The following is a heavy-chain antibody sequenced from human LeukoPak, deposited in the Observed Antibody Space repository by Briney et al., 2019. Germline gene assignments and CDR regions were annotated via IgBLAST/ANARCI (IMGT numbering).Heavy chain of an antibody. V-gene: IGHV4-30-4*01. CDR2: IYYSGST. CDR3: ARGTDSVSCFDY. Sequence: KPSQTLSLTCTVSGGSISSGDYYWSWIRQPPGKGLEWIGYIYYSGSTYYNPSLKSRVTISIDTSKNQFSLKLSSVTAADTAVYYCARGTDSVSCFDYWGQGTLVTVSS. J-gene: IGHJ4*02. CDR1: GGSISSGDYY. D-gene: IGHD3-16*01.